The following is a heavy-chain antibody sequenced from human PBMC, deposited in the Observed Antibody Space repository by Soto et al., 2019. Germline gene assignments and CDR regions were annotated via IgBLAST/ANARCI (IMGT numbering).Heavy chain of an antibody. Sequence: PSETLSLTCTVSGGSISSYYWSWIRQPPGKGLEWIGYIYYSGSTYYADSVKGRFTISRDNSKNTLYLQMNSLRAEDTAVYYCAKDHGEVPLYLAYWGQGTLVTVSS. D-gene: IGHD2-2*01. CDR1: GGSISSYY. V-gene: IGHV4-59*12. J-gene: IGHJ4*02. CDR3: AKDHGEVPLYLAY. CDR2: IYYSGST.